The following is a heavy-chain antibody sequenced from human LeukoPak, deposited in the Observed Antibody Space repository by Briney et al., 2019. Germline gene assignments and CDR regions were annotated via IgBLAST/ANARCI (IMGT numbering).Heavy chain of an antibody. CDR2: IYNGSSK. Sequence: GGSLRLSCAASGFSFSSNYMDWVRQAPGKGLEWVSVIYNGSSKKYGDSVQDRFTISRNKSKNTLHLQQNNLRTEDTALVYWARASRWLAFDDWGKGALVTVSA. J-gene: IGHJ4*02. CDR3: ARASRWLAFDD. CDR1: GFSFSSNY. D-gene: IGHD6-19*01. V-gene: IGHV3-66*01.